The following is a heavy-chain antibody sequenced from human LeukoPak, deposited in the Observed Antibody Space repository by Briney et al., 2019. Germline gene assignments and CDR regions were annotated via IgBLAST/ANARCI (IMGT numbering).Heavy chain of an antibody. CDR3: ARVRGGRSWYYYGMDV. D-gene: IGHD3-16*01. CDR1: GFTFSSYW. Sequence: GGSLRLSCAASGFTFSSYWMHWVRQAPGKGLVWVSRISTDGSTTTYADSVKGQFTISRDNSKDRLYLQMNSLRPEDTAMYYCARVRGGRSWYYYGMDVWGRGTTVTVSS. J-gene: IGHJ6*02. V-gene: IGHV3-74*01. CDR2: ISTDGSTT.